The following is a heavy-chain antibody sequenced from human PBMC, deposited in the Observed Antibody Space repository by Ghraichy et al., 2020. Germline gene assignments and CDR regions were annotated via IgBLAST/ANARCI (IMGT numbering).Heavy chain of an antibody. CDR2: SYYSGST. CDR3: ARVRGTGDWYIDL. D-gene: IGHD1-14*01. J-gene: IGHJ2*01. CDR1: GGSIISSYY. Sequence: SETLSLTCTVSGGSIISSYYWSWIRQPPGKGLEWIGYSYYSGSTNYNPSLKSRITISVDTSKKQFSLNLSSVTAADTAVYYCARVRGTGDWYIDLWGRGTLVTVTS. V-gene: IGHV4-59*01.